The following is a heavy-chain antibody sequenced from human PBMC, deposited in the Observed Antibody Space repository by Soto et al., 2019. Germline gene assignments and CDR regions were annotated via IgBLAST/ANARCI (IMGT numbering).Heavy chain of an antibody. D-gene: IGHD2-2*01. CDR2: ISSSSSTI. CDR1: VFTFSSYS. CDR3: ARGSCSSTSCYDAYYYYGMDV. J-gene: IGHJ6*02. V-gene: IGHV3-48*02. Sequence: EVQLVESGGGLVQPGGSLRLSCAASVFTFSSYSMNWVRQAPGKGLEWVSYISSSSSTIYYADSVKGRFTISRDNAKNSLYLQMNSLRDEDTAVYYCARGSCSSTSCYDAYYYYGMDVWGQGTTVTVSS.